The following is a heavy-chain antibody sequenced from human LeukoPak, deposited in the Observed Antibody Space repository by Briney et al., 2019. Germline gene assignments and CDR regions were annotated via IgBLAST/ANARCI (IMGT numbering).Heavy chain of an antibody. V-gene: IGHV3-20*04. D-gene: IGHD3-22*01. J-gene: IGHJ3*02. CDR3: ARDYDSSGYSDAFDI. CDR2: INWNGGST. CDR1: GFTFDDYG. Sequence: RLSCXASGFTFDDYGMSWVRQAPGKGLEWVSGINWNGGSTGYADSVKGRFTISRDNAKNSLYLQMNSLRAEDTALYYCARDYDSSGYSDAFDIWGQGTMXT.